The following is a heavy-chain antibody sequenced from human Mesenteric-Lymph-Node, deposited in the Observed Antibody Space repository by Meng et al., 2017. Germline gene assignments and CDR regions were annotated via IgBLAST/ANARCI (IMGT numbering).Heavy chain of an antibody. V-gene: IGHV3-11*01. Sequence: LKISCAASGFTFSDYYMSWIRQAPGKGLEWVSYISSSGTTTYYADSVRGRFTISRDNAKYSVDLQMNSLRVEDTAVYYCARGRFGEVPFDKWGQGIVVTVSS. CDR1: GFTFSDYY. CDR3: ARGRFGEVPFDK. CDR2: ISSSGTTT. D-gene: IGHD3-10*01. J-gene: IGHJ4*02.